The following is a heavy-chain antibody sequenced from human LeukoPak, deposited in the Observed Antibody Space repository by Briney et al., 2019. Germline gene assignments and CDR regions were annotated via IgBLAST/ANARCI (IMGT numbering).Heavy chain of an antibody. CDR3: ARGEVGATTGYYYYSMDV. J-gene: IGHJ6*03. D-gene: IGHD1-26*01. V-gene: IGHV4-34*01. Sequence: ETLSLTCAVYGESFSGYYWSWIRQPPGKGLEWIGEINHSGSTNYNPSLKSRVTMSVDTSKNQFSLKLNSVTAADTAVYFCARGEVGATTGYYYYSMDVWGEGTTVTVSS. CDR1: GESFSGYY. CDR2: INHSGST.